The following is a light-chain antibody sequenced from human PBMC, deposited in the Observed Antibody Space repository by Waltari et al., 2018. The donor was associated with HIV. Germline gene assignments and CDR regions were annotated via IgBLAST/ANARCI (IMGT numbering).Light chain of an antibody. Sequence: SYEVSQPPSVSVSPGQTASISCSGHKLADKYVSWYQQKPGQSPVLVIFQHNKRPSGIPERFSGSKSGNTATLTIRGTQTMDDADYFCQTWDTSTASYVFGTGTTVTVL. CDR3: QTWDTSTASYV. CDR1: KLADKY. J-gene: IGLJ1*01. V-gene: IGLV3-1*01. CDR2: QHN.